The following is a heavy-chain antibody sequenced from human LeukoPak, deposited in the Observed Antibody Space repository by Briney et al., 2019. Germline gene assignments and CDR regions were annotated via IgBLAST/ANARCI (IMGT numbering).Heavy chain of an antibody. D-gene: IGHD6-13*01. Sequence: SETLSLTCTVSGGSISSGGYYWSWIRQHPGTGLEWIGYIYYSGSTYYNPSLKSRVTISVDTSKDQFSLKLSSVTAADTAVYYCARISYSSSWYFDYWGQGTLVTVSS. CDR2: IYYSGST. CDR3: ARISYSSSWYFDY. V-gene: IGHV4-31*03. CDR1: GGSISSGGYY. J-gene: IGHJ4*02.